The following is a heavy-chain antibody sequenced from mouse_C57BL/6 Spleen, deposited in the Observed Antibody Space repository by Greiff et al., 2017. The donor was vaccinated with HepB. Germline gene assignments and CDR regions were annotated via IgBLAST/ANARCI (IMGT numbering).Heavy chain of an antibody. D-gene: IGHD1-1*02. J-gene: IGHJ1*03. CDR3: AREGSTGYFDV. V-gene: IGHV3-6*01. CDR1: GYSITSGYY. CDR2: ISYDGSN. Sequence: ESGPGLVKPSQSLSLTCSVTGYSITSGYYWNWIRQFPGNKLEWMGYISYDGSNNYNPSLKNRISITRDTSKNQFFLKLNSVTTEDTATYYCAREGSTGYFDVWGTGTTVTVSS.